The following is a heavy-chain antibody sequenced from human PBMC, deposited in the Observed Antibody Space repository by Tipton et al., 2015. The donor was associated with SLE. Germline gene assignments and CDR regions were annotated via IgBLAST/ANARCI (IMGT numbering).Heavy chain of an antibody. CDR1: GYSFTNQW. V-gene: IGHV5-51*03. D-gene: IGHD2-15*01. CDR3: GSLRSSYYNYDMDV. CDR2: IYPGDSDT. J-gene: IGHJ6*02. Sequence: QLVQSGAEVKKPGESLKISCEGSGYSFTNQWIAWVRQMPGKGLEWMGIIYPGDSDTRYSPSFQGQVTISADESISTAYLQWSSVTAGDTGMYYCGSLRSSYYNYDMDVWCQWTSVTVSS.